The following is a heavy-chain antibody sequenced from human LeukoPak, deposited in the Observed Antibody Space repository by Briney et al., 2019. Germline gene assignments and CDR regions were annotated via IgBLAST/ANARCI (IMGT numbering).Heavy chain of an antibody. Sequence: SETLSLTCTVSGGSISSYYWSWIRQPPGKGLEWIGYIYYSGGTNYNPSLKSRVTISVDTSKNQFSLKLSSVTAADTAVYYCARHSHGSSEYWGQGTLVTVSS. CDR3: ARHSHGSSEY. CDR2: IYYSGGT. J-gene: IGHJ4*02. D-gene: IGHD3-10*01. CDR1: GGSISSYY. V-gene: IGHV4-59*08.